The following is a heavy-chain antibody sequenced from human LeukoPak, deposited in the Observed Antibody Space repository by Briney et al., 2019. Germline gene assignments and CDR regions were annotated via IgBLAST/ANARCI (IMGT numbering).Heavy chain of an antibody. CDR1: GFTFSNYG. CDR2: ISYDGSNK. CDR3: ANLETAAGLPFDY. D-gene: IGHD6-13*01. V-gene: IGHV3-30*18. J-gene: IGHJ4*02. Sequence: GGSLRLSCAASGFTFSNYGMHWVRQAPGKGLEWVAVISYDGSNKYYADSVKGRFTISRDNSKNTLYLQMNSLRGEDTAVYYCANLETAAGLPFDYWGQGTLVTVSS.